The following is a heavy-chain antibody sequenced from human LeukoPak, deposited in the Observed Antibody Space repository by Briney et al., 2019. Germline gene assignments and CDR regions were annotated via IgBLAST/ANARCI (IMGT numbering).Heavy chain of an antibody. Sequence: GSLRLSCAASGFTFSSYAMSWIRQPPGKGLEWIGYIYYRGSTNYNPSLKSRVTISVDTSKNQFSLKLTSVSAADTAVYYCARTMYGDFPAPNWFDPWGQGTLVTVSS. D-gene: IGHD3-10*02. CDR2: IYYRGST. V-gene: IGHV4-59*01. CDR1: GFTFSSYA. J-gene: IGHJ5*02. CDR3: ARTMYGDFPAPNWFDP.